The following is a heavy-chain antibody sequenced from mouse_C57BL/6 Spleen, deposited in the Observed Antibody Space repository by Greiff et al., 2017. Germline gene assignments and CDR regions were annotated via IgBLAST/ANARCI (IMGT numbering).Heavy chain of an antibody. CDR2: INPNHGGT. Sequence: EVQLQQSGPELVKPGASVKIPCKASGYTFTDYNMDWVKQSHGKSLEWIGDINPNHGGTIYNQKFKGKGTLTVDKSSSTAYMELRSLTSEDTAVYYCARRATVVAHWYFDVWGTGTTVTVSS. CDR3: ARRATVVAHWYFDV. CDR1: GYTFTDYN. V-gene: IGHV1-18*01. D-gene: IGHD1-1*01. J-gene: IGHJ1*03.